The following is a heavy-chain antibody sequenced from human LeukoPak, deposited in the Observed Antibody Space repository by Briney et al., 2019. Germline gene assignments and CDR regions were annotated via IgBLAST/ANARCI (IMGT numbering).Heavy chain of an antibody. CDR1: GFTFDDYA. CDR3: AKGGIHRGYYFYYMDV. J-gene: IGHJ6*03. CDR2: ISWNSDKI. V-gene: IGHV3-9*01. Sequence: GGSLRLSCAASGFTFDDYAMHWVRQAPGKGLEWVSGISWNSDKIGYADSVKGRFTISRDNAKNSLYLQMNSLRPEDTALYYCAKGGIHRGYYFYYMDVWGKGTTVTISS. D-gene: IGHD2/OR15-2a*01.